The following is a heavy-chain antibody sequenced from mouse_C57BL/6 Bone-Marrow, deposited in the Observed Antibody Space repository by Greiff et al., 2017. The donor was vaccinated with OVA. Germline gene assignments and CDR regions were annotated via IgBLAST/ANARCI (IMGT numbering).Heavy chain of an antibody. V-gene: IGHV2-9-1*01. CDR1: GFSLTSYA. CDR3: ARKWLLPHYYAMDY. Sequence: VQLQQSGPGLVAPSQSLSITCTVSGFSLTSYAISWVRQPPGKGLEWLGVIWTGGGTNYNSALKSRLSISKDNSKSQVFLKMNSLQTDDTARYYCARKWLLPHYYAMDYWGQGTSVTVSS. J-gene: IGHJ4*01. D-gene: IGHD2-3*01. CDR2: IWTGGGT.